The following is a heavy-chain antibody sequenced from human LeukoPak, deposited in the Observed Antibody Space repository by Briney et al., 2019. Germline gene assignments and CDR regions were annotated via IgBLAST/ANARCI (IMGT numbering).Heavy chain of an antibody. J-gene: IGHJ5*02. CDR2: IWYDGSNK. CDR3: AREYSAYCGGDCYSSNWFDP. V-gene: IGHV3-33*08. D-gene: IGHD2-21*02. CDR1: GFTFDDYA. Sequence: PGGSLRLSCAASGFTFDDYAMHWVRQAPGKGLEWVAVIWYDGSNKYYADSVKGRFTISRDNSKNTLYLQMNSLRAEDTAVYYCAREYSAYCGGDCYSSNWFDPWGQGTLVTVSS.